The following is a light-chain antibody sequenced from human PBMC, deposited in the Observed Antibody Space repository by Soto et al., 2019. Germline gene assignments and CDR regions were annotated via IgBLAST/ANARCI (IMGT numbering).Light chain of an antibody. CDR1: QSVDSY. Sequence: EIVLTQSPATLSLSPGERATLSCRASQSVDSYLAWYQQKPGLAPRLLIYDASNRATGIPARFSGGGSGTDFTLTISSLEPEDFAVYYCQQRRDWPLTFGGGTKVEIK. CDR2: DAS. V-gene: IGKV3-11*01. CDR3: QQRRDWPLT. J-gene: IGKJ4*01.